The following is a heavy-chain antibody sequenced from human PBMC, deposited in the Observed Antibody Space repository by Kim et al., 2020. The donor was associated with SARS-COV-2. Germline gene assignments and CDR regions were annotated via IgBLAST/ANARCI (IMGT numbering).Heavy chain of an antibody. CDR3: VKDEGTRTDGYISNVAPD. CDR2: ISSNGGST. V-gene: IGHV3-64D*09. J-gene: IGHJ4*02. Sequence: GGSLRLSCSASGFTFSSYAMHWVRQAPGKGLEYVSAISSNGGSTYYADSVKGRFTISRENSKNTLYLQMSSLRAEDTAVYYCVKDEGTRTDGYISNVAPDWGQGTLVTVSS. CDR1: GFTFSSYA. D-gene: IGHD5-12*01.